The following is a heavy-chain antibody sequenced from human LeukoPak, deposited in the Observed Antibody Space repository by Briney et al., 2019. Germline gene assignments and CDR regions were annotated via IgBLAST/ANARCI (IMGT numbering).Heavy chain of an antibody. CDR3: ARYDSSGRTFDH. V-gene: IGHV4-59*08. CDR2: IYYSRSP. CDR1: GGSISSYY. J-gene: IGHJ4*02. Sequence: SETLSLTCTVSGGSISSYYWSWIRQPPEKGLEWIGYIYYSRSPYYNPSLKSRVTISLDTSKNQFSLKLSSVTAADTAMYYCARYDSSGRTFDHWGQGTLVTVSS. D-gene: IGHD3-22*01.